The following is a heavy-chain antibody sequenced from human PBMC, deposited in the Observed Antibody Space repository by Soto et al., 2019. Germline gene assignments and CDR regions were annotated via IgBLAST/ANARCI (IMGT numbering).Heavy chain of an antibody. CDR1: GFTFSNYA. V-gene: IGHV3-64*01. D-gene: IGHD2-21*01. Sequence: ELQLVESGGGLVQPGGSLRLSCAASGFTFSNYAMHWVRQAPGKGLEFVSAISGNGVNTHYANSVRGRFTISRDTTKNRPALQRGGLTSDDMAVFYWVRVRSNIFVYAALFDSSAHGHLVTVS. CDR2: ISGNGVNT. CDR3: VRVRSNIFVYAALFDS. J-gene: IGHJ5*01.